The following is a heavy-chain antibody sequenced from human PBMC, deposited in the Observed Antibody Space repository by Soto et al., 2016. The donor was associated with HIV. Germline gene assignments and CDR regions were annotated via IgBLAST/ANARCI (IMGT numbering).Heavy chain of an antibody. CDR2: VSYVGTT. CDR1: GASIGNGGYY. V-gene: IGHV4-31*03. D-gene: IGHD1-26*01. CDR3: ARGTPSQWDTSRGVDY. J-gene: IGHJ4*01. Sequence: QVSLQESGPGLVRPSQSLSVRCNVSGASIGNGGYYWSWIRQFPEKGLQWIGFVSYVGTTNYNPSLKSRTSISIDTSKNQFSLLLRSVTAADTAYLLIARGTPSQWDTSRGVDYWGQG.